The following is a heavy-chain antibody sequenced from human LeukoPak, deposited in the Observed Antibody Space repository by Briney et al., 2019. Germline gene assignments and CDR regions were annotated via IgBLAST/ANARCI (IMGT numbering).Heavy chain of an antibody. CDR3: AREGAGYYDFWSGLTHRHHNTNNWLDP. D-gene: IGHD3-3*01. CDR1: GFTSSSYW. V-gene: IGHV3-7*01. J-gene: IGHJ5*02. Sequence: PGGSLTLSCAASGFTSSSYWMSWVRQAAGKGLEWVANIKHDGSEKYYVDSVNGYFTIHRDNAKNTLYLQMKSLRAEETAVYYCAREGAGYYDFWSGLTHRHHNTNNWLDPWGQGTLVTVSS. CDR2: IKHDGSEK.